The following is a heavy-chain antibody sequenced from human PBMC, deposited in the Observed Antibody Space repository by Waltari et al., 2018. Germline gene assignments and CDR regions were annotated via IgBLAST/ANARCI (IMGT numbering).Heavy chain of an antibody. Sequence: QVQLQESGPGLVKPSETLSLTCTVSGYSISSGYYWGWIRQPPGKGLERIGSSSHIGSTYYIPSVESRVTMSVDTSKNQFSLQLSSVTAADTAVYYCAREPHVLRFVEWLSPASLWYVELWDRGTLVTVSS. CDR3: AREPHVLRFVEWLSPASLWYVEL. V-gene: IGHV4-38-2*02. D-gene: IGHD3-3*01. J-gene: IGHJ2*01. CDR1: GYSISSGYY. CDR2: SSHIGST.